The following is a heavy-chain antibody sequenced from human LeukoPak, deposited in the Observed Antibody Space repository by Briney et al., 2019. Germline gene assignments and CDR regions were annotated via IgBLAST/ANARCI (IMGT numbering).Heavy chain of an antibody. CDR2: ISGSGGSI. D-gene: IGHD1-1*01. CDR3: AKSVKGTYYYYYGMDV. J-gene: IGHJ6*02. CDR1: GFTFSSYA. Sequence: PGGSLRLSCAASGFTFSSYAMSWVRQAPGKGLEWVSAISGSGGSIYYADSVKGRFTISRDNSKNTLYLQMNSLRAEDTAVYYCAKSVKGTYYYYYGMDVWGQGTTVTVSS. V-gene: IGHV3-23*01.